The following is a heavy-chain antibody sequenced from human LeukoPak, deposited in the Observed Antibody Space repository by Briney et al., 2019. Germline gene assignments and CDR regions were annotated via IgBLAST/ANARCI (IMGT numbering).Heavy chain of an antibody. D-gene: IGHD6-13*01. V-gene: IGHV3-11*01. J-gene: IGHJ6*02. CDR2: ISSSGSTI. Sequence: PGGSLRLSCAAFGFTFSDYYMSWIRQAPGKGLEWVSYISSSGSTIYYADSVKGRFTISRDNAKNSLYLQMNSLRAEDTAVYYCARDREQLDVYYYYGMDVWGQGTTVTVSS. CDR1: GFTFSDYY. CDR3: ARDREQLDVYYYYGMDV.